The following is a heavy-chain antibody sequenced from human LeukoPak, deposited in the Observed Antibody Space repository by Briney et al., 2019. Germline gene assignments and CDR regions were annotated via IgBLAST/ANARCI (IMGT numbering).Heavy chain of an antibody. V-gene: IGHV3-21*01. CDR3: ARVGPWVNPDYYYYYMDV. CDR2: ISSSGSYI. D-gene: IGHD1-14*01. J-gene: IGHJ6*03. Sequence: GGSLRLSCAASGFTFSSYEMNWVRQAPGKGLEWVSSISSSGSYIYYADSVKGRFTISRDNAKNSLYLQMNGLRAEDTAVYYCARVGPWVNPDYYYYYMDVWGKGTTVTVSS. CDR1: GFTFSSYE.